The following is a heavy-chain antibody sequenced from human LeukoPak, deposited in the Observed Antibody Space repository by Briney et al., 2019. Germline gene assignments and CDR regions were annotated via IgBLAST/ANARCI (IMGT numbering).Heavy chain of an antibody. V-gene: IGHV4-39*01. CDR1: GGSISSSSYY. Sequence: SETLSLTCTVSGGSISSSSYYWGWIRQPPGKGLEWIGSIYYSGSTYYNPSLKRRVTISVDTSRNQFSLRLSSLTAADTAVYYCARHSEGVVVVAAVHFDYWGQGTLVTVSS. CDR2: IYYSGST. CDR3: ARHSEGVVVVAAVHFDY. J-gene: IGHJ4*02. D-gene: IGHD2-15*01.